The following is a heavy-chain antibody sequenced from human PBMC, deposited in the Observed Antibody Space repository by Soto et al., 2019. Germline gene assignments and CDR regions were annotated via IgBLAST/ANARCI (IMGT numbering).Heavy chain of an antibody. J-gene: IGHJ4*02. Sequence: EVQLVESGGGLVQPGGSLKLSCAASGFTFSGSAIHWVRQASGKGLEWVGRSTRKANTYATAYAASVKGRFTISRDDSKNTAYLQMNSLKTEDTAVYSCYYDTSGYKGLSDYWGQGTLVTVSS. CDR3: YYDTSGYKGLSDY. CDR1: GFTFSGSA. D-gene: IGHD3-22*01. CDR2: STRKANTYAT. V-gene: IGHV3-73*02.